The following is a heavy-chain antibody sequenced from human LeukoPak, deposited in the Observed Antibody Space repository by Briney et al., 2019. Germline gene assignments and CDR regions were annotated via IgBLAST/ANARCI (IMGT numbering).Heavy chain of an antibody. D-gene: IGHD2-8*01. CDR3: ARGGCTNGVCYPLHFDY. CDR1: GFTFSSYE. Sequence: PGGSLRLSCAASGFTFSSYEMNWVRQAPGKGLEWVSYISSSGSTIYYADSVKGRFTISRDNAKNSLYLQMNSLRAEDTAVYYCARGGCTNGVCYPLHFDYWGQGTLVTVSS. CDR2: ISSSGSTI. V-gene: IGHV3-48*03. J-gene: IGHJ4*02.